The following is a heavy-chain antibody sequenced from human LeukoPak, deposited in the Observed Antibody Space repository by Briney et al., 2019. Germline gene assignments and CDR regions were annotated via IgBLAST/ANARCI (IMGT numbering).Heavy chain of an antibody. CDR1: GGTFSSYA. D-gene: IGHD5-24*01. Sequence: SVKVSCKASGGTFSSYAISWVRQAPGQGLEWMGGIIPIFGTANYAQKFQGRVTITADESTSTAYMELSSLRSEDTAVYYCARGVADGYNPSVRFDPWGQGTLVTVST. CDR3: ARGVADGYNPSVRFDP. V-gene: IGHV1-69*01. J-gene: IGHJ5*02. CDR2: IIPIFGTA.